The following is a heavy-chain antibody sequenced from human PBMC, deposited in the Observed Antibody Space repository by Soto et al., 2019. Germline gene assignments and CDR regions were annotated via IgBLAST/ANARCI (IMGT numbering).Heavy chain of an antibody. Sequence: SETLSLTCTVSGVSISSDEYFWSWIRQSPGKGLEMIGYIYRSGTIFSNPSLESRVTMSVDRSKSQFSLELSSVTAADTAVYYCARGSDVMARGVTFFDYWGQGILVTVSS. J-gene: IGHJ4*02. D-gene: IGHD3-10*01. CDR2: IYRSGTI. CDR1: GVSISSDEYF. CDR3: ARGSDVMARGVTFFDY. V-gene: IGHV4-30-4*01.